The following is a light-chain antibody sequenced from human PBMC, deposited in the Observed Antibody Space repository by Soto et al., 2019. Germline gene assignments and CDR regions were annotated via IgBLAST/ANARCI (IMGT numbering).Light chain of an antibody. Sequence: QSALTQPASVSGSPGQSITISCTGTSSDVGGYNYVSWYQQHPGKAPKLMIYDVTSRPSGVSNRFSGSKSGNTASLTISGLQHVDEDDDYYTSFTTGSAHVVFGGGTKVTVL. CDR3: TSFTTGSAHVV. J-gene: IGLJ2*01. CDR2: DVT. CDR1: SSDVGGYNY. V-gene: IGLV2-14*03.